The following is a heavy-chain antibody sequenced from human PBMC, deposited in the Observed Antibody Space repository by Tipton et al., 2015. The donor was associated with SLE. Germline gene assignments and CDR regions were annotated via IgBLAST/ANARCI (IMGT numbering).Heavy chain of an antibody. CDR1: GISVINNH. J-gene: IGHJ4*02. CDR2: VHGAGGT. D-gene: IGHD7-27*01. CDR3: AREGNWAGEVDY. Sequence: SLRLSCLVSGISVINNHMIWVRQSPGKGLEWVSNVHGAGGTYYGDAVRGRFTVSRDSSKNTLSLQMSGLRAEDTAVYYCAREGNWAGEVDYWGQGTLVTVSS. V-gene: IGHV3-53*05.